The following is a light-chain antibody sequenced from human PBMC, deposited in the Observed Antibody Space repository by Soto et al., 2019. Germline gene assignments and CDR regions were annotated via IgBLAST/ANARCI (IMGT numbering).Light chain of an antibody. V-gene: IGKV3-20*01. CDR3: QQLNSYPLIT. Sequence: EIVLTQSPGTLSLSPGERATLPCRASQSVKSSYLAWYQHKPGQAPRLLISGASNRATGIPDRFSGSGSGTDFTLTISRLEPEDFAVYYCQQLNSYPLITFGQGTRLEIK. CDR2: GAS. CDR1: QSVKSSY. J-gene: IGKJ5*01.